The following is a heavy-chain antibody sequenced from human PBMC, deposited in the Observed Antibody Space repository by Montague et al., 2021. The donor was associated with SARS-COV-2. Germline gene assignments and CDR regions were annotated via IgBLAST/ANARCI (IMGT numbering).Heavy chain of an antibody. Sequence: TLSLTCTVSGGSISSGSYYWSWIRQPAGKGLVWIGRISISGSTNYNPSLKSLVTISVDTSKNQFSLKLSSVTAADTAVYYCAGDIAVAGLFDYWGQGTLVTVSS. CDR1: GGSISSGSYY. CDR2: ISISGST. V-gene: IGHV4-61*02. J-gene: IGHJ4*02. CDR3: AGDIAVAGLFDY. D-gene: IGHD6-19*01.